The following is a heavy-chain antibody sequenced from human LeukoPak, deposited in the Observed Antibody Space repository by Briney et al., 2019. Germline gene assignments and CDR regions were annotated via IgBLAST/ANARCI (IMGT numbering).Heavy chain of an antibody. CDR1: GYTFTDYY. V-gene: IGHV1-2*02. D-gene: IGHD4-11*01. CDR3: ARDRDYSNTERGFDY. Sequence: EASVKVSCKTSGYTFTDYYIHWVRQAPGQGREWMGWINANSGETNSAQKFQGRVTMTGDTSISTAYMELRRVTSDDTAVYYCARDRDYSNTERGFDYWGQGTLVTVSS. CDR2: INANSGET. J-gene: IGHJ4*02.